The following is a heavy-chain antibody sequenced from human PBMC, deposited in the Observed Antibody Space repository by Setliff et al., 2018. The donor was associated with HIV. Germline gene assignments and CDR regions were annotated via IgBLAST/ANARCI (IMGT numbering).Heavy chain of an antibody. CDR3: ARHVRSGSARDFDY. Sequence: PSETLSLTCTVSGGPISSSSYYWGWIRQPPGKGLEWIGSIYYSGSTYYNPSLKSRVTISVDTSKNQFSLKLSSVTAADTAVYYCARHVRSGSARDFDYWGQGTLVTVSS. J-gene: IGHJ4*02. CDR2: IYYSGST. V-gene: IGHV4-39*01. CDR1: GGPISSSSYY. D-gene: IGHD1-26*01.